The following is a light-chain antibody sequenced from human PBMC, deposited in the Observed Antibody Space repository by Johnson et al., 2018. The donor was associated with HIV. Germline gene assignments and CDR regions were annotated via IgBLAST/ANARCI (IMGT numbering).Light chain of an antibody. CDR2: DNN. CDR1: SSNIGNNY. Sequence: QSVLTQPPSVSAAPGQKVTISCSGSSSNIGNNYVSWYQQLPGTAPKLLIYDNNKRPSGIPDRFSGSKSGTSATLGITGLQTGDEAYYYCLAWDTSLSAGVFGTGTKVTVL. V-gene: IGLV1-51*01. J-gene: IGLJ1*01. CDR3: LAWDTSLSAGV.